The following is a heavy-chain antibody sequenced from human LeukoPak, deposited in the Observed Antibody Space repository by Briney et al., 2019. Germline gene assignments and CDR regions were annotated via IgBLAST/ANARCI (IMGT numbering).Heavy chain of an antibody. CDR1: GGSISSYY. D-gene: IGHD1-1*01. CDR2: IHYSGST. CDR3: ARVSWSPGTSYYYMDV. J-gene: IGHJ6*03. Sequence: PSDTLSLTCIVSGGSISSYYWSWIRQPPGKGLVWIGYIHYSGSTNYNPSLKSRVTISVDTPKNQFSLKLSSVTAADTAVYYCARVSWSPGTSYYYMDVWGKGTTVTVSS. V-gene: IGHV4-59*07.